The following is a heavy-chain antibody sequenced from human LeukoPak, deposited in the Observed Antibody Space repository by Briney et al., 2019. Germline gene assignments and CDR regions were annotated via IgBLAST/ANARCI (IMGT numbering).Heavy chain of an antibody. D-gene: IGHD3-10*01. CDR3: AREERFTLVRGVVSSAPFDY. J-gene: IGHJ4*02. Sequence: GGSLRLSCAASGFTFSSYWMSWVRQAPGKGLQWVANIKKDGSEKYYVDSVKGRFTISRDNAKNSLYLQLNSLRAVDTAVYYCAREERFTLVRGVVSSAPFDYWGQGSLVTVSS. V-gene: IGHV3-7*01. CDR2: IKKDGSEK. CDR1: GFTFSSYW.